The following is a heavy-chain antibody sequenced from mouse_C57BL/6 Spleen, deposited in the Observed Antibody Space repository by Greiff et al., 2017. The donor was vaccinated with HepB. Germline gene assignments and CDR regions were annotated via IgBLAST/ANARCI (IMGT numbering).Heavy chain of an antibody. V-gene: IGHV5-4*01. D-gene: IGHD2-5*01. CDR1: GFTFSSYA. J-gene: IGHJ3*01. Sequence: EVQVVESGGGLVKPGGSLKLSCAASGFTFSSYAMSWVRQTPEKRLEWVATISDGGSYTYYPDNVKGRFTISRDNAKNNLYLQMSHLKSEDTAMYYCARENYSISFAYWGQGTLVTVSA. CDR3: ARENYSISFAY. CDR2: ISDGGSYT.